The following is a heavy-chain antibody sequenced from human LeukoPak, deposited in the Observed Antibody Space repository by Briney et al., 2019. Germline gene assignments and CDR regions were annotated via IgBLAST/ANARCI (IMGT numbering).Heavy chain of an antibody. Sequence: GGSLRLSCAASGFTFSNYAMSWVRQAPGKGLEWVSVISGSGGSTYYADSVKGRFTISRDNAKNSLYLQMNSLRTEDTAVYYCARALSSSGGYWGQGTLVTVSS. V-gene: IGHV3-23*01. D-gene: IGHD6-19*01. CDR2: ISGSGGST. CDR3: ARALSSSGGY. CDR1: GFTFSNYA. J-gene: IGHJ4*02.